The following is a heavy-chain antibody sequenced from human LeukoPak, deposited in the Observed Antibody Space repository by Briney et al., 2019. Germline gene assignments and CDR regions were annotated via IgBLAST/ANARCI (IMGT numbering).Heavy chain of an antibody. CDR2: ISSSGNYT. J-gene: IGHJ6*03. Sequence: GGSLTLSCEASGSALTFGNFAFSWVRQAPGKGLEWLSGISSSGNYTYSAASVKGRFSISGDYAKHTVYIQLNILRAKDTAVYYCAKAGSWGDYRCYFYMIVWGKGTTVSVSS. V-gene: IGHV3-23*01. D-gene: IGHD3-16*01. CDR1: GSALTFGNFA. CDR3: AKAGSWGDYRCYFYMIV.